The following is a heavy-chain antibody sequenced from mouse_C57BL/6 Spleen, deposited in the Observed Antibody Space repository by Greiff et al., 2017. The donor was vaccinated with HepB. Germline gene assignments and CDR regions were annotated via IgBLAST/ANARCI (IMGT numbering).Heavy chain of an antibody. Sequence: ESGPGLVKPSQSLSLTCSVTGYSITSGYYWNWIRQFPGNKLEWMGYISYDGSNNYNPSLKNRISITRDTSKNQFFLKLNSVTTEDTATYYCAREDLFAYWGQGTLVTVSA. V-gene: IGHV3-6*01. J-gene: IGHJ3*01. CDR1: GYSITSGYY. CDR2: ISYDGSN. CDR3: AREDLFAY.